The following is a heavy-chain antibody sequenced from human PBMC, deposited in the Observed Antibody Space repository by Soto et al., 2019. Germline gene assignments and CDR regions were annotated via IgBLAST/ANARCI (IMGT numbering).Heavy chain of an antibody. Sequence: GGSLRLSCVASGFTFSNYAMSWVRQAPGKGLEWVSGISASDRDTYYADSVKDRFTISRDSFKNTLYLQMNSLRAEDTGTYYCAKGKTSGWYYFDYWGQGALVTVSS. V-gene: IGHV3-23*01. D-gene: IGHD6-19*01. CDR1: GFTFSNYA. CDR3: AKGKTSGWYYFDY. J-gene: IGHJ4*02. CDR2: ISASDRDT.